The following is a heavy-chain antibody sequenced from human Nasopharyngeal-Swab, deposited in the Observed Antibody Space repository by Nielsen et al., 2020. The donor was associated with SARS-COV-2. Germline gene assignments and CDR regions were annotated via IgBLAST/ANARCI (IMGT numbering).Heavy chain of an antibody. CDR1: GYTLTELS. CDR3: ATDLAAAGKYYYYYYGMDV. J-gene: IGHJ6*02. V-gene: IGHV1-24*01. Sequence: ASVKVSCKVSGYTLTELSMHWVRQAPGKGLEWTGGFDPEDGETIYAQKFQGRVTMTEDTSTDTAYMELSSLRSEDTAVYYCATDLAAAGKYYYYYYGMDVWGQGTTVTVSS. D-gene: IGHD6-13*01. CDR2: FDPEDGET.